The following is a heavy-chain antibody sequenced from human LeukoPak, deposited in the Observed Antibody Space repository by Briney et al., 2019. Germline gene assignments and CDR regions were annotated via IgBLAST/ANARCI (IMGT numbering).Heavy chain of an antibody. CDR3: VRRDNTGWNYFDY. CDR2: IYYSGST. CDR1: GGSINSHY. J-gene: IGHJ4*02. Sequence: SETLSLTCTVSGGSINSHYWSWIRQPPGKGLEWIGDIYYSGSTKYNPSLKSRVTISVDTSKNHLSLKLSSVLAAGTAIYYCVRRDNTGWNYFDYWGQGILVTASS. V-gene: IGHV4-59*08. D-gene: IGHD6-19*01.